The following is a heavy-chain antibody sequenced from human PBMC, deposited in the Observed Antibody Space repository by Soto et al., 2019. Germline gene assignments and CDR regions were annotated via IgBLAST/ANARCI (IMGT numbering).Heavy chain of an antibody. CDR1: GFTFSSYA. D-gene: IGHD5-12*01. Sequence: GGSLRLSCAASGFTFSSYAMSWVRQAPGKGLEWVSAISGSGGSTYYADSVKGRFTISRDNAKNSLYLQMNSLRAEDTAVYYCASSAPPDPYVEMATKSRDYYYYGMDVWGQGTTVTVSS. V-gene: IGHV3-23*01. CDR2: ISGSGGST. CDR3: ASSAPPDPYVEMATKSRDYYYYGMDV. J-gene: IGHJ6*02.